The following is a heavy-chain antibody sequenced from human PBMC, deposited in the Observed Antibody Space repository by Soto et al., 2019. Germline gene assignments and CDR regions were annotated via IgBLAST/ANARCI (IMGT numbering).Heavy chain of an antibody. V-gene: IGHV3-53*01. D-gene: IGHD2-2*01. J-gene: IGHJ6*02. CDR1: GFTVSSNY. CDR2: IYSGGST. CDR3: ARSMPGDCSSTSCYYYYGMDV. Sequence: EVQLVESGGGLIQPGGSLRLSCAASGFTVSSNYMSWVRQAPGKGLEWVSVIYSGGSTYYADSVKGRFTISRDNSKNPLYLQMNSLSAEDTAVYYCARSMPGDCSSTSCYYYYGMDVWGQGTTVTVSS.